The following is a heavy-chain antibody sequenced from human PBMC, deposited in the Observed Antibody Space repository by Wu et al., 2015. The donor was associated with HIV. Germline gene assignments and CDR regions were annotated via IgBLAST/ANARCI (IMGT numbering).Heavy chain of an antibody. V-gene: IGHV1-69*05. CDR2: IIPIFGTA. D-gene: IGHD3-10*01. CDR3: ARGTSEYYYGSGNAFDI. J-gene: IGHJ3*02. Sequence: QVQLVQSGAEVKKPGSSVKVSCKASGGTFSSYAISWVRQAPGQGLEWMGGIIPIFGTANYAQKFQGRVTITTDESTSTAYMGLSSLRSEDTAVYYCARGTSEYYYGSGNAFDIWGQGTMVTVSS. CDR1: GGTFSSYA.